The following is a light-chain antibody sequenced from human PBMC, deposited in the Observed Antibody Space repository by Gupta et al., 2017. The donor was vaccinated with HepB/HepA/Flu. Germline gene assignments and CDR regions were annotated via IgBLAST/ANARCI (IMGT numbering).Light chain of an antibody. Sequence: QSALTQPPSASGSPGQSVTISCTGTGSDVGSSNYVSWYQQHPGKVPKLMIYEVSKRPSGVPDRFSGSKSGNTASLTVSGLQAEDEADYYCSSYAVSSDTYVFGTGTKVTVL. CDR2: EVS. J-gene: IGLJ1*01. CDR1: GSDVGSSNY. CDR3: SSYAVSSDTYV. V-gene: IGLV2-8*01.